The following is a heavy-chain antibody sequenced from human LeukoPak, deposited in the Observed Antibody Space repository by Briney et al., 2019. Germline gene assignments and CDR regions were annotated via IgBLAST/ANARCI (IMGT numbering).Heavy chain of an antibody. Sequence: GGSLRLFCAGSGFTFSNYSINWVRQAPGKGLEGVSSISPSSHYIYYADSVRGRFTISRDNAGNSLYLQMNSLRDEDTAVYYCARDRHTAMVYYYYYMDVWGTGTTVTVSS. D-gene: IGHD5-18*01. CDR1: GFTFSNYS. CDR2: ISPSSHYI. CDR3: ARDRHTAMVYYYYYMDV. V-gene: IGHV3-21*04. J-gene: IGHJ6*03.